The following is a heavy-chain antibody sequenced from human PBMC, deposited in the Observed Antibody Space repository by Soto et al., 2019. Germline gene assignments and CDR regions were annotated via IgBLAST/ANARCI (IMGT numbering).Heavy chain of an antibody. CDR2: INSDGSTT. CDR3: ARLLVGSGGMIDY. CDR1: GFIFSSYW. D-gene: IGHD3-10*01. Sequence: EVQLVESGGGLVQPGGSLRLSCAASGFIFSSYWMHWVRQAPGKGLVWVSRINSDGSTTSYADAVKGRCTITRDTAKNRMYLQMTSPRAEDTAVYYCARLLVGSGGMIDYWGPGTLVPVS. V-gene: IGHV3-74*01. J-gene: IGHJ4*02.